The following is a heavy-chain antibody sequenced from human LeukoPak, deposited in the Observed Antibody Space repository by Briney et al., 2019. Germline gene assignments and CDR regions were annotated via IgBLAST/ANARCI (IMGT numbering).Heavy chain of an antibody. CDR3: ARVMAARREDLNWFDP. CDR1: GGSISSSGSY. J-gene: IGHJ5*02. D-gene: IGHD6-6*01. V-gene: IGHV4-39*07. CDR2: IYYSGNT. Sequence: SETLSLTCTVSGGSISSSGSYWGWIRQPPGKGLEWIGSIYYSGNTYNPSLKSRVTISVDTSKNQFSLNLTSVDAADTAVYYCARVMAARREDLNWFDPWGQGTLVAVSS.